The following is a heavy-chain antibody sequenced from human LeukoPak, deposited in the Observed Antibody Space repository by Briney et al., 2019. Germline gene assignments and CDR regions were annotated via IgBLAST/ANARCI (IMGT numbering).Heavy chain of an antibody. J-gene: IGHJ4*02. D-gene: IGHD3-22*01. CDR1: GFTFSDYY. CDR3: ARDVNYYDSSVDY. V-gene: IGHV3-11*01. CDR2: ISSSGSTI. Sequence: GGSLSLSCAASGFTFSDYYMSWNRQAPGKGLEWVSYISSSGSTIYYADSVKGRFTISRDNAKNSLYLQMNSLRAEDTAVYYCARDVNYYDSSVDYWGQGTLVTVSS.